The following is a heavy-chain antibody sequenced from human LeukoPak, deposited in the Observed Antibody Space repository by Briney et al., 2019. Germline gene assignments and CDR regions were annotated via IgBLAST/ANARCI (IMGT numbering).Heavy chain of an antibody. V-gene: IGHV4-59*12. CDR1: GGSISSYY. J-gene: IGHJ5*02. D-gene: IGHD3-22*01. CDR2: IYYSGST. CDR3: AREKIAYYDNSGRGWFDP. Sequence: SETLSLTCTVSGGSISSYYWSWIRQPPGKRLEWIGYIYYSGSTNYSPSLKSRVTISVDTSKNQFSLKLSSVTAADTAVYYCAREKIAYYDNSGRGWFDPWGQGTLVTVSS.